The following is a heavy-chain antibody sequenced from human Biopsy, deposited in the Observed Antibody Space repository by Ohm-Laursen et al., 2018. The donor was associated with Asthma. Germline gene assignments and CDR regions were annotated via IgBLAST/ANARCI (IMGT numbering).Heavy chain of an antibody. CDR2: INPVFGTT. D-gene: IGHD2-2*01. J-gene: IGHJ4*02. CDR1: GGTFNTYV. CDR3: ARKAGSCISRTCYSLDF. Sequence: SSVKVPCKPLGGTFNTYVIGWVRQAPGQGLEWMGGINPVFGTTTCPQKFQDRVTITADDSTSTVYMELSSLRSEDTAVYYCARKAGSCISRTCYSLDFWGQGTLVTVSS. V-gene: IGHV1-69*01.